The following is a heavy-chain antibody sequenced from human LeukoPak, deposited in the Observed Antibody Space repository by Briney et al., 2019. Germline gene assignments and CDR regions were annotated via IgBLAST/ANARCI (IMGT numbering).Heavy chain of an antibody. V-gene: IGHV1-18*01. Sequence: ASVKVSCTTSGYTFITYSISWVRQAPGQGLEWMGWITAYNGNTKYDEKLQDRVTMTTDTSTSTAYMELRSLRSDDTAVYYCARVNYDILTGYYNPHAFDIWGQGTMVTVSS. J-gene: IGHJ3*02. D-gene: IGHD3-9*01. CDR2: ITAYNGNT. CDR3: ARVNYDILTGYYNPHAFDI. CDR1: GYTFITYS.